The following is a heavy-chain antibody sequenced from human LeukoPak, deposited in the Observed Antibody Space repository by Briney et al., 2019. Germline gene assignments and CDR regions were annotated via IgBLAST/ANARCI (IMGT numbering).Heavy chain of an antibody. CDR1: GFSFSNYW. CDR3: ARIIGAFGTYRYDS. D-gene: IGHD3-16*02. Sequence: GGSLRLSCGAYGFSFSNYWMSWVRQAPGNRLEWVANIKQDGSEKYYVDSVEGRFTISRDNAENSLYLQMNSLRAEDTAVYYCARIIGAFGTYRYDSWGQGTLVSVSS. V-gene: IGHV3-7*01. J-gene: IGHJ4*02. CDR2: IKQDGSEK.